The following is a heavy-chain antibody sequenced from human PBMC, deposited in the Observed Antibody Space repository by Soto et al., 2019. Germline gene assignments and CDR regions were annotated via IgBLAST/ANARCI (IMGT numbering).Heavy chain of an antibody. Sequence: QVQMVQSGAEVNKPGASVKVSCKASGYTFTSYGISWVRQAPGQGLEWMGWISTYNGNTNYAQKLQGRVRMTTDTSTSTAYMELRSLRSDDTAVYYCARMGNCIGRSCYWYGMDVWGQGTTVTVSS. V-gene: IGHV1-18*01. J-gene: IGHJ6*02. CDR3: ARMGNCIGRSCYWYGMDV. D-gene: IGHD2-15*01. CDR1: GYTFTSYG. CDR2: ISTYNGNT.